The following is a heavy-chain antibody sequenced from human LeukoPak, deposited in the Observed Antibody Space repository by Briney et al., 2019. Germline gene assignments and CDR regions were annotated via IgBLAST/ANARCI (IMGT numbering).Heavy chain of an antibody. J-gene: IGHJ4*02. CDR1: GLRFSRYN. CDR2: ISGSGGST. Sequence: PGGSLRLSCTTSGLRFSRYNFNWVRQAPGKGLEWVSGISGSGGSTYYAESVKGRFTISRDNSKNTLYLQMNSLRVEDSALYYCAKGISNRDRTLDSWGQGTLVTVSS. CDR3: AKGISNRDRTLDS. V-gene: IGHV3-23*01. D-gene: IGHD2-15*01.